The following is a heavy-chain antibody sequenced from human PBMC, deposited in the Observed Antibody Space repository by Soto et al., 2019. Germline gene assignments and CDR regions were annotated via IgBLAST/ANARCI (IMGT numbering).Heavy chain of an antibody. CDR3: TRDIFGARTTVDF. CDR2: ISSNGAFT. CDR1: GFDFDDHA. D-gene: IGHD1-7*01. J-gene: IGHJ4*02. V-gene: IGHV3-9*01. Sequence: EVQLVESGGGLVQPGRSLRLSCVGSGFDFDDHAMSWVRQAPGKGLEWVSGISSNGAFTGYANSVRGRFTISRDDAKNSLFLQMNSLRPEDTAFYYCTRDIFGARTTVDFWGQGTLVTVSS.